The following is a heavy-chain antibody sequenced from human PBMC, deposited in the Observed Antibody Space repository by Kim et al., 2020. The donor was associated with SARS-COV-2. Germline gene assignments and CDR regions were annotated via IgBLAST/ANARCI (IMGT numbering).Heavy chain of an antibody. CDR3: ARDSFITMIVVAQGYYYGIDV. Sequence: SETLSLTCTVSGGSISSSCYYWGWIRQPPGKGLEWIGSIYYSGSTYYNPSLKSRVTISVDTSKNQFSLKLSSVTAADTAVYYCARDSFITMIVVAQGYYYGIDVWGQGTTLTVSS. CDR1: GGSISSSCYY. V-gene: IGHV4-39*02. CDR2: IYYSGST. J-gene: IGHJ6*02. D-gene: IGHD3-22*01.